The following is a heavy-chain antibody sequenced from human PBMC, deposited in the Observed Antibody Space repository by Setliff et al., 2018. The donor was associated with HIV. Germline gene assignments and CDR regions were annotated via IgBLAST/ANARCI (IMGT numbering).Heavy chain of an antibody. V-gene: IGHV3-48*01. J-gene: IGHJ6*03. CDR1: GFTFSSYS. CDR2: ISSSSSTI. CDR3: ARVSKTYWYSIPRDYYHHMDV. D-gene: IGHD2-8*02. Sequence: GGSLRLSCAASGFTFSSYSMNWVRQAPGKGLEWVSYISSSSSTIYYADSVKGRFTISRDNAKNSLYLQMNSLRAEDTAVYYCARVSKTYWYSIPRDYYHHMDVWGKGTTVTVSS.